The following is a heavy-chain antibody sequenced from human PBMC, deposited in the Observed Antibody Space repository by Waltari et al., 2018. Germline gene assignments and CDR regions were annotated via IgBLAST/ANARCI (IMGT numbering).Heavy chain of an antibody. J-gene: IGHJ6*02. CDR1: GYTFTSYA. V-gene: IGHV7-4-1*02. Sequence: QVQLVQSGSELKKPGASVKVSCKASGYTFTSYAMNWVRAATGQGLEWMGWINTNTGNPTYAQGFTGRFVFSLDTSVSTAYLQISSLKAEDTAVYYCASCLEYPLCYYYYGMDVWGQGTTVTVSS. CDR2: INTNTGNP. CDR3: ASCLEYPLCYYYYGMDV. D-gene: IGHD3-3*01.